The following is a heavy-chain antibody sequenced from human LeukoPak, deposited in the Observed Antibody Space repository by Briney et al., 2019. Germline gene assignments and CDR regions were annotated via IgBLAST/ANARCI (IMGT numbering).Heavy chain of an antibody. CDR3: AKDADSYGRNYYYGMDV. CDR2: ISYDGSNK. CDR1: GFTFSSYG. D-gene: IGHD5-18*01. V-gene: IGHV3-30*18. J-gene: IGHJ6*02. Sequence: PGGSLRLSCAASGFTFSSYGMHWVRQAPGKGLEWVAVISYDGSNKYYADSVKGRFTISRDNSKNTLYLQMNSLRAEDTAVYYCAKDADSYGRNYYYGMDVWGQGTTVTVSS.